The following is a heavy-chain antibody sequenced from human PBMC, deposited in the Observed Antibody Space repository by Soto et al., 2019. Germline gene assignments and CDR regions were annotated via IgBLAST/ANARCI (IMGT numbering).Heavy chain of an antibody. J-gene: IGHJ5*02. CDR1: GFTFSSYL. V-gene: IGHV3-74*01. CDR2: IKTDGSST. Sequence: PGGSLRLSCAASGFTFSSYLMHWVRQAPGKGLVWVSRIKTDGSSTNYADSVKGRFTISRDNAKNMLYLQMNSLRPEDTAVYYCTREKLDPWGQGTLVTVPS. CDR3: TREKLDP.